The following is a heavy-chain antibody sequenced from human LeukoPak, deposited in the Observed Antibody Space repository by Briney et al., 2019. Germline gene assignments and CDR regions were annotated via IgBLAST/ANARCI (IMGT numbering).Heavy chain of an antibody. V-gene: IGHV3-23*01. CDR2: ISGSGGST. D-gene: IGHD1-26*01. CDR3: AREMGATWDY. CDR1: GFTFSSYA. J-gene: IGHJ4*02. Sequence: GGSLRLSCAASGFTFSSYAMTWVRQAPGKGLEWVSAISGSGGSTYYADSVKGRFTISRDNAKNSLYLQMNSLRAEDTAVYYCAREMGATWDYWGQGTLVTVSS.